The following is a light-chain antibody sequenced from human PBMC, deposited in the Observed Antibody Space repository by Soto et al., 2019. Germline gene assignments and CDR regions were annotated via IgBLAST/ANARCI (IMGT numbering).Light chain of an antibody. CDR3: MQGTHWPWT. Sequence: DVVMTQSPLSLPVTLGQPASISCRSTQALVYSDGDTYLNWFQQRPGQSPRRLIYQVSKRDSGVPDRLSGSGSGTDFTLKISRVESEDVGFYYCMQGTHWPWTFGQGTKVEIK. V-gene: IGKV2-30*01. CDR1: QALVYSDGDTY. CDR2: QVS. J-gene: IGKJ1*01.